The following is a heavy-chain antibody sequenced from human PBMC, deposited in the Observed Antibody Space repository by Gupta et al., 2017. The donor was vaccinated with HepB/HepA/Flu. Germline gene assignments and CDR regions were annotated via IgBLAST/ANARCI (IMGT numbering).Heavy chain of an antibody. CDR1: GGPFSSDD. V-gene: IGHV1-69*06. Sequence: QVQLVQSGAEVKKHGSSVKVARKASGGPFSSDDIRWFRPCPGHGLEWMGGIIPIFGTANYAQKFQGRVTITADKSTSTAYMELSSLRSEDTAVYYCARDGDTAMVTRYYYYYMDVWGKGTTVTVSS. J-gene: IGHJ6*03. CDR2: IIPIFGTA. D-gene: IGHD5-18*01. CDR3: ARDGDTAMVTRYYYYYMDV.